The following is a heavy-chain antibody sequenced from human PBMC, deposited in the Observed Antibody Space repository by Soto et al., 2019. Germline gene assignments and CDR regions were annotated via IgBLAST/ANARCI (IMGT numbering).Heavy chain of an antibody. CDR2: IIPILGIA. D-gene: IGHD1-26*01. CDR1: GGTFSSYT. Sequence: QVQLVQSGAEVKKPGSSVKVSCKASGGTFSSYTISWVRQAPGQGLEWMGRIIPILGIANYAQKFQGRVTITADKSTSTANMERSSLRSEVTAVYYCARGGWGRADNWFDPWGQGTLVTVSS. V-gene: IGHV1-69*02. CDR3: ARGGWGRADNWFDP. J-gene: IGHJ5*02.